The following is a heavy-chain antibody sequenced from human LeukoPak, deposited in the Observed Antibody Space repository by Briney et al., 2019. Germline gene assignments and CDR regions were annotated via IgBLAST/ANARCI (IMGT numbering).Heavy chain of an antibody. V-gene: IGHV3-33*01. CDR3: AIIAAAGTSISRYYYYGMDV. D-gene: IGHD6-13*01. CDR1: GFTFSSYG. CDR2: IWYDGSNK. Sequence: GRSLRLSCAASGFTFSSYGMHWVRQAPGKGLEWVAVIWYDGSNKYYADSVKGRFTISRDNSKNTLYLQMNSPRAEDTAMYYCAIIAAAGTSISRYYYYGMDVWGQGTTVTVSS. J-gene: IGHJ6*02.